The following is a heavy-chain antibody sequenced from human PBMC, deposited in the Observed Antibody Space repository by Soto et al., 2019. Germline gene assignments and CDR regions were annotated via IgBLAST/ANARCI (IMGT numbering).Heavy chain of an antibody. J-gene: IGHJ4*02. V-gene: IGHV3-23*01. D-gene: IGHD4-17*01. Sequence: GGSLRLSCAASGCTFSSYGMHWVRQAPGKGLEWVASISGSGGSTYYADSVKGRFTISRDNSKSTLSLQMNSLRAEDTALYYCAKDTYGDYSFDFWGQGTQVTVSS. CDR3: AKDTYGDYSFDF. CDR2: ISGSGGST. CDR1: GCTFSSYG.